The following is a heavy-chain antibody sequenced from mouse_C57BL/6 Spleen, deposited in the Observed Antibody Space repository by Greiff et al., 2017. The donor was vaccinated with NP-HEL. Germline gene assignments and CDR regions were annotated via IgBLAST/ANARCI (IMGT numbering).Heavy chain of an antibody. V-gene: IGHV1-78*01. J-gene: IGHJ4*01. CDR1: GYTFTDHT. D-gene: IGHD1-1*01. Sequence: VQVVESDAELVKPGASVKISCKVSGYTFTDHTIHWMKQRPEQGLEWIGYIYPRDGSTKYNEKFKGKATLTADKSSSTAYMQLNSLTSEDSAVYFCARSFITTVVADGHYAMDYWGQGTSVTVSS. CDR2: IYPRDGST. CDR3: ARSFITTVVADGHYAMDY.